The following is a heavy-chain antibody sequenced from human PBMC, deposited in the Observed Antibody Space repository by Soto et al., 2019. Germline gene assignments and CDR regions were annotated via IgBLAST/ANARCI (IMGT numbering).Heavy chain of an antibody. CDR2: ILFDGSDT. V-gene: IGHV3-30*01. CDR3: AVDSSGYSYDH. Sequence: GGSLRLSCAASGFAFSSCTMSWVRQAPGKGLEWVAIILFDGSDTYYADSVKGRFTISRDNFENTLYLQVNSLRPGDTAVYYCAVDSSGYSYDHWGQGTLVTVSS. CDR1: GFAFSSCT. J-gene: IGHJ4*01. D-gene: IGHD3-22*01.